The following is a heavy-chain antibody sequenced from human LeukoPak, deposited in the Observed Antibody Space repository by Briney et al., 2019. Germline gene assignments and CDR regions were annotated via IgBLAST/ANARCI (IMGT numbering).Heavy chain of an antibody. J-gene: IGHJ3*02. Sequence: PGGSLRLSCAASGFTFNSYAMSWVRQAPGKGLEWVSSISSSSSYIYYADSVKGRFTISRDNAKNSLYLQMNSLRAEDTAVYYCARDGYNSDAFDIWGQGTMVTVSS. V-gene: IGHV3-21*01. CDR3: ARDGYNSDAFDI. CDR2: ISSSSSYI. D-gene: IGHD5-24*01. CDR1: GFTFNSYA.